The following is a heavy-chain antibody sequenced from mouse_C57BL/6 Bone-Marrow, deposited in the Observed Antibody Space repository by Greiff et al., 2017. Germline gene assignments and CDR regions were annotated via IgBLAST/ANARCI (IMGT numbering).Heavy chain of an antibody. CDR3: ASINWEEGCFDY. Sequence: DVMLVESGGGLVKPGGSLKLSCAASGFTFSSYAMSWVRQTPDQRLEWVATISDGGSYTYYPDNVKGRFTISRDKAKNNLYLQMSHLKSEDTAVNDCASINWEEGCFDYWGQGTTLTVSS. CDR2: ISDGGSYT. CDR1: GFTFSSYA. D-gene: IGHD4-1*02. J-gene: IGHJ2*01. V-gene: IGHV5-4*03.